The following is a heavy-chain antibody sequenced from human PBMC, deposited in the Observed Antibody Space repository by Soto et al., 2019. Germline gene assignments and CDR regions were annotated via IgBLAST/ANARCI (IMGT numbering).Heavy chain of an antibody. CDR2: ISYDGGNK. J-gene: IGHJ6*02. V-gene: IGHV3-30-3*01. CDR1: GFTFTSYE. CDR3: ARRSTVSYHAIDV. Sequence: QVQLVESGGGVVQPGRSLRLSCAASGFTFTSYEMHWVRQAPGKGPEWVAIISYDGGNKYYADSVKGRFTMSRDNSRNTLDLQMDSLRVGDTAVYYCARRSTVSYHAIDVWGQGTTVTVSS. D-gene: IGHD4-4*01.